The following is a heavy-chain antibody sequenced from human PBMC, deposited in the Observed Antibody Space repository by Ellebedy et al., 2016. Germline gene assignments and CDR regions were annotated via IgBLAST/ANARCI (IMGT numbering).Heavy chain of an antibody. CDR2: ISSSSSYT. J-gene: IGHJ3*02. CDR1: GFTFSDYY. CDR3: ARVRVLLWFGDRHDAFDI. D-gene: IGHD3-10*01. Sequence: GESLKISXAASGFTFSDYYMSWIRQAPGKGLEWVSYISSSSSYTNYADSVKGRFTISRDNAKNSLYLQMNSLRAEDTAVYYCARVRVLLWFGDRHDAFDIWGQGTMVTVSS. V-gene: IGHV3-11*06.